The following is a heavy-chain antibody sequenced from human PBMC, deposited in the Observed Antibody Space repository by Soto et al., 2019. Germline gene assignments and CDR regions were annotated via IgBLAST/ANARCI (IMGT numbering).Heavy chain of an antibody. Sequence: GGSLRLSCAASGFTFSSYAMSWVRQAPGKGLEWVSAISGSGSSTYYADSVKGRFTISRDNAKNSLYLQMNSLRAEDTAVYYCARDVSQAIGPWGQGTLVTVSS. V-gene: IGHV3-23*01. CDR3: ARDVSQAIGP. J-gene: IGHJ5*02. CDR1: GFTFSSYA. CDR2: ISGSGSST.